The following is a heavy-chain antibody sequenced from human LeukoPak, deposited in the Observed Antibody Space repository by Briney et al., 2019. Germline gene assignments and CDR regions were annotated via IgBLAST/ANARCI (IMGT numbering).Heavy chain of an antibody. CDR1: GYTFTGYY. V-gene: IGHV1-2*02. CDR2: INPNSGGT. D-gene: IGHD3-22*01. J-gene: IGHJ4*02. CDR3: ARAWYYYDSSGYFTFDY. Sequence: ASVKVSCKASGYTFTGYYMHWVRQAPGQGLEWMGWINPNSGGTNYAQKFQGRVTMTRDTSISTAYMELSRLRSDDTAVYYCARAWYYYDSSGYFTFDYWGQGTLVTVSS.